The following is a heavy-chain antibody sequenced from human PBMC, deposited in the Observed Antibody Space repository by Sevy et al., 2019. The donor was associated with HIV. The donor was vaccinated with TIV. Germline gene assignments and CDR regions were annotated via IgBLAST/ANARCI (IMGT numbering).Heavy chain of an antibody. CDR2: ISYDGSNK. CDR1: GFTFSSYA. CDR3: ARDRVPFDCSGGSCYRGGYGMDV. J-gene: IGHJ6*02. Sequence: GGSLRLSCAASGFTFSSYAMHWVRQAPGKGLEWVAVISYDGSNKYYADSVKGRFTISRDNSKNTLYPQMNSLRAEDTAVYYCARDRVPFDCSGGSCYRGGYGMDVWGQGTTVTVSS. D-gene: IGHD2-15*01. V-gene: IGHV3-30-3*01.